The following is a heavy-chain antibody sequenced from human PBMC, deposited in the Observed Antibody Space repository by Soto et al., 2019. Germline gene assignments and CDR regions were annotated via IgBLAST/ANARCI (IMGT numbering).Heavy chain of an antibody. J-gene: IGHJ4*02. Sequence: QLQLQESGPGLVKPSETLSLTCTVSGGSISSSSYYWGWIRQPPGKGLEWIGSIYYSGSTYYNPSLKRRVTISVDTSKNQFSLKLSSVTAADTAVYYCASLPAYYDFWSGYDLQFDYWGQGTLVTVSS. CDR3: ASLPAYYDFWSGYDLQFDY. CDR1: GGSISSSSYY. D-gene: IGHD3-3*01. V-gene: IGHV4-39*01. CDR2: IYYSGST.